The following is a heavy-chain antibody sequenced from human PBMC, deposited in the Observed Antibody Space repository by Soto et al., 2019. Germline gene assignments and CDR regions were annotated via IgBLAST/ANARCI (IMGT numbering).Heavy chain of an antibody. CDR1: GFTFSSYG. Sequence: SLRFSCAASGFTFSSYGMHWVRQAPGKGLEWVAVIWYDGSNKYYADSVKGRFTISRDNSKNTLYLQMNSLRAEDTAVYYCARDPAVVGTFDYWGQGTLVTVSS. CDR2: IWYDGSNK. D-gene: IGHD6-13*01. J-gene: IGHJ4*02. CDR3: ARDPAVVGTFDY. V-gene: IGHV3-33*01.